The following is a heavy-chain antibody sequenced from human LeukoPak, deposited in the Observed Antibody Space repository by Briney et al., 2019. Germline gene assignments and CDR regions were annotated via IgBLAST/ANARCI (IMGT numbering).Heavy chain of an antibody. CDR1: GYTFTSYD. CDR2: MNPNSGNT. CDR3: ARVLYDSSGYYNSYYFDY. D-gene: IGHD3-22*01. J-gene: IGHJ4*02. Sequence: GASVKVSCKASGYTFTSYDINWVRQATGQGLEWMGWMNPNSGNTGYAQKFQGRVTMTRNTSISTAYMELSSLRSEDTAVYYCARVLYDSSGYYNSYYFDYWGQGTLVTVSS. V-gene: IGHV1-8*02.